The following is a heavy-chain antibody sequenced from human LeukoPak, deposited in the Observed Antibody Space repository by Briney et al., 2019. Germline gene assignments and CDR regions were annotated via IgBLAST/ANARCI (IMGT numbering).Heavy chain of an antibody. J-gene: IGHJ4*02. CDR1: GGTFTSYA. D-gene: IGHD3-22*01. Sequence: SVKLSCKSSGGTFTSYAISWVRQAPGQGLERMGGIIPIFGTTNYAQKFQGRVTIITVESTSTAYMELSSLRSEDTAVYYCARGHYYDSSGYPFDYWGQGTLVTVSS. CDR3: ARGHYYDSSGYPFDY. V-gene: IGHV1-69*05. CDR2: IIPIFGTT.